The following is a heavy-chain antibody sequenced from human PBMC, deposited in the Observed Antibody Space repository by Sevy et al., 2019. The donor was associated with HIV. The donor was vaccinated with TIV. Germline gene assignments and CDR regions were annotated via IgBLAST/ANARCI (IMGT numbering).Heavy chain of an antibody. CDR2: IYSGGST. J-gene: IGHJ4*02. D-gene: IGHD3-22*01. CDR1: GFTVSSNY. V-gene: IGHV3-66*04. Sequence: GGSLRLSCAASGFTVSSNYMSWVRQAPGKGLEWVSVIYSGGSTYYADSVKGRFTISRGNSKNTLYLQMNSLRAEDTAVYYGASHPAHYDDSSGREGGHFDYWGQGTLVTVSS. CDR3: ASHPAHYDDSSGREGGHFDY.